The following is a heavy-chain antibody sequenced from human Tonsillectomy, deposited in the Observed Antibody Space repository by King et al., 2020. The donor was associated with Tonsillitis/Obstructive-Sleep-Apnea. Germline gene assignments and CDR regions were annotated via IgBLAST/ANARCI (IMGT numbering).Heavy chain of an antibody. CDR3: ARDGEEWLAVWYFDL. CDR1: GFTFSSYA. J-gene: IGHJ2*01. V-gene: IGHV3-30*04. D-gene: IGHD6-19*01. CDR2: ISYDGSDK. Sequence: VQLVESGGGVVQPGRSLRLSCAASGFTFSSYAMHWVRQAPGKGLEWVALISYDGSDKYYADSVKGRFTISRDNSKNTLYLQMNSLRAEDTAVYYCARDGEEWLAVWYFDLWGRGTLVTVSS.